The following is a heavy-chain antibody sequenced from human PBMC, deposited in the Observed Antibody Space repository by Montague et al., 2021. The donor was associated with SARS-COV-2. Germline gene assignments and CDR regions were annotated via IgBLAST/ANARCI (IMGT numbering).Heavy chain of an antibody. J-gene: IGHJ4*02. V-gene: IGHV6-1*01. D-gene: IGHD6-19*01. Sequence: CAISGDSVSSNRVAWSWIRQSPPRGLEWLGRTYYRSKWYSDYAPSVRGRLTVNPDASKNEFSLELNYVTSEDTAVYYCVRCSGWFYFDFWGQGTLVTVSS. CDR1: GDSVSSNRVA. CDR2: TYYRSKWYS. CDR3: VRCSGWFYFDF.